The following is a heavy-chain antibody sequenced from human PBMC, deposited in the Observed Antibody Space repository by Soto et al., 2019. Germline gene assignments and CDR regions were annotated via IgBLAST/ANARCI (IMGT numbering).Heavy chain of an antibody. J-gene: IGHJ4*02. CDR1: GGSISSGGYY. CDR2: IYYSGST. CDR3: ARKYCSSTSCHGAFDY. Sequence: QVQLQESGPGLVKPSQTLSLTCTVSGGSISSGGYYWSWIRQHPGKGLEWIGYIYYSGSTYYNPYLKSRVTISVDTSKNRFSLKLSSVTAADTAVYYCARKYCSSTSCHGAFDYWGQGTLVTVSA. V-gene: IGHV4-31*03. D-gene: IGHD2-2*01.